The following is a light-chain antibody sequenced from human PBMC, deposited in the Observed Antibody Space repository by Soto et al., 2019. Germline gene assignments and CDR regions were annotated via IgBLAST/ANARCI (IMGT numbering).Light chain of an antibody. CDR2: DVS. CDR3: CSYTSSSTLDVV. Sequence: QSALTQPASVSGSPGQSITISCTGTSSDVGGYNYVSWYQQHPGKAPKLMIYDVSNRPSGVSNRFSGSKSGNTASLSISGLHAEDEADYYCCSYTSSSTLDVVFGGGTKVTVL. V-gene: IGLV2-14*01. CDR1: SSDVGGYNY. J-gene: IGLJ2*01.